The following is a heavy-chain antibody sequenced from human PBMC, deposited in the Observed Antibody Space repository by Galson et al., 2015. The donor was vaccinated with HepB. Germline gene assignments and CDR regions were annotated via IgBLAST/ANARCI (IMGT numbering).Heavy chain of an antibody. CDR3: ARVLVPAASDYYYYGMDV. V-gene: IGHV1-69*13. J-gene: IGHJ6*02. CDR2: IIPIFGTA. Sequence: SVKVSCKASGGTFSSYAISWVRQAPGQGLEWMGGIIPIFGTANYAQKFQGRVTITADESTSTAYMELSSLRSEDTAVYYCARVLVPAASDYYYYGMDVWGQGTTVTVSS. CDR1: GGTFSSYA. D-gene: IGHD2-2*01.